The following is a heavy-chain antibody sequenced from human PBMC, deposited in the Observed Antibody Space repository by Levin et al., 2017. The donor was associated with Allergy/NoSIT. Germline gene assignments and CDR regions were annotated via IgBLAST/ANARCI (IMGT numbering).Heavy chain of an antibody. CDR2: ISGSGTDT. Sequence: QTGGSLRLSCAASGFTFSSYAMSWVRQAPGKGLEWVSAISGSGTDTYYADSVKGRFTISRDNSKNTLYLQMNSLRAEDTAVYYCAKVGLAGFLWYFDLWGRGTQVTVSS. CDR3: AKVGLAGFLWYFDL. J-gene: IGHJ2*01. CDR1: GFTFSSYA. V-gene: IGHV3-23*01. D-gene: IGHD6-19*01.